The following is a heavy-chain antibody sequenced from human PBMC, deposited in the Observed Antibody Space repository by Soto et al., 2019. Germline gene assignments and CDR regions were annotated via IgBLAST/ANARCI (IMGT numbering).Heavy chain of an antibody. CDR3: ARPHYYGSATHAFDI. CDR2: IYPGDSDT. Sequence: RGESLKISCKGSGYSFTSYWIGWVRQMPGKGLEWMGIIYPGDSDTRYSPSFQGQVTISADKSISTAYLQWSSLKASDTTMYYCARPHYYGSATHAFDIWGQGTMVTVSS. CDR1: GYSFTSYW. V-gene: IGHV5-51*01. J-gene: IGHJ3*02. D-gene: IGHD3-10*01.